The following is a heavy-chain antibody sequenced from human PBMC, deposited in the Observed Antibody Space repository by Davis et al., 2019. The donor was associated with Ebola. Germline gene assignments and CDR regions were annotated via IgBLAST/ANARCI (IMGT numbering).Heavy chain of an antibody. CDR3: AKEDTALNVGGMDV. Sequence: PGGSLRLSCTASGFNFDDYAMHWVRQAPGKGLEWVSSISWNSVSINYADSVTGRFTISRDNAKNSLYLQMNSLRAEDTALYYCAKEDTALNVGGMDVWGQGTPVTVSS. V-gene: IGHV3-9*01. D-gene: IGHD5-18*01. CDR2: ISWNSVSI. CDR1: GFNFDDYA. J-gene: IGHJ6*02.